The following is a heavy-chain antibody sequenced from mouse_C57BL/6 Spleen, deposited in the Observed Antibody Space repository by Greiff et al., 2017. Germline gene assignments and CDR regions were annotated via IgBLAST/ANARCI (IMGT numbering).Heavy chain of an antibody. Sequence: QVQLQQPGAELVKPGASVKLSCKASGYTFTSYWMQWVKQRPGQGLEWIGEIDPSDSYTNYNQKFKGKATLAVDPSSSPAYMQLSSLTADASAVYDCARRGQSGTRDDYGGQGTTLTVSS. D-gene: IGHD3-3*01. J-gene: IGHJ2*01. V-gene: IGHV1-50*01. CDR2: IDPSDSYT. CDR1: GYTFTSYW. CDR3: ARRGQSGTRDDY.